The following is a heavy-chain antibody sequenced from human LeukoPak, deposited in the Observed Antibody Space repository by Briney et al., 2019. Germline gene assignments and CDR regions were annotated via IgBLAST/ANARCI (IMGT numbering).Heavy chain of an antibody. CDR3: AKDAERIVVVPAATPGGY. D-gene: IGHD2-2*01. CDR2: ISGSGGST. V-gene: IGHV3-23*01. CDR1: GFTFSSYA. Sequence: GGSLRLPCAASGFTFSSYAMSWVRQAPGKGLEWVSAISGSGGSTYYADSVKGRFTISRDNSKNTLYLQMNSLRAEDTAVYYCAKDAERIVVVPAATPGGYWGQGTLVTVSS. J-gene: IGHJ4*02.